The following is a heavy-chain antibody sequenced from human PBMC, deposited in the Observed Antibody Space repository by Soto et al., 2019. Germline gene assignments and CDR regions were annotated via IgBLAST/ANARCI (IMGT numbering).Heavy chain of an antibody. J-gene: IGHJ6*02. CDR2: FDPEDGET. D-gene: IGHD2-2*01. Sequence: ASVKVSCKVSGYTLTELSMHWVRQAPGKGLEWMGGFDPEDGETIYAQKFQGRVTMTEDTSTDTAYMELSSLRSEDTAVYYCATTTMGVVPAAMPYYYYGMDVWGQGTTVTVSS. V-gene: IGHV1-24*01. CDR3: ATTTMGVVPAAMPYYYYGMDV. CDR1: GYTLTELS.